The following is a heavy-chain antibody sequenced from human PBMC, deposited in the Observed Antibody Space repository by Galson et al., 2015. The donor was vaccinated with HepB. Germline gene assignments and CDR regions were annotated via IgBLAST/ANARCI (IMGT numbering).Heavy chain of an antibody. CDR1: GFTFSSYG. Sequence: SLRLSCAASGFTFSSYGMHWVRQAPGKGLEWVAAIWYDGSNKYYADSVKGRFTISRDNSKNTLYLQMNSLRAEDTAVYYCASSSSWDYWGQGTLVTVSS. CDR3: ASSSSWDY. D-gene: IGHD6-13*01. CDR2: IWYDGSNK. V-gene: IGHV3-33*01. J-gene: IGHJ4*02.